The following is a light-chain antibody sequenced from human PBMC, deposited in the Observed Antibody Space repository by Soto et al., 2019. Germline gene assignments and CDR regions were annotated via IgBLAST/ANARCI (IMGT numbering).Light chain of an antibody. CDR2: DAS. V-gene: IGKV3D-20*02. CDR3: QQRSNWPSLT. Sequence: EVVMTQSPATLSVSPGDKVSLSCRASQSVSSSYLAWYQQKPGQAPRLLIYDASNRATGIPARFSGSGSGTDFTLTISSLEPEDSAVYYCQQRSNWPSLTFGGGTKVDI. CDR1: QSVSSSY. J-gene: IGKJ4*01.